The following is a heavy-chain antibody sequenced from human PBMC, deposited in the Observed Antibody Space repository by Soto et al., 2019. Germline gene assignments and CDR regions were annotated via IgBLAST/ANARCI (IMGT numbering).Heavy chain of an antibody. Sequence: EVQLVESGGGLVQPGGSLRLSCAASGFTFSSYWMSWVRQAPGKGLEWVANIKQDGREKYYVDSVKGRFPISRDNAKNSLYLQMNSLSAADTAVYYCARDLASTTIPNYWGQGTLVTVSS. CDR3: ARDLASTTIPNY. CDR2: IKQDGREK. V-gene: IGHV3-7*04. D-gene: IGHD4-17*01. CDR1: GFTFSSYW. J-gene: IGHJ4*02.